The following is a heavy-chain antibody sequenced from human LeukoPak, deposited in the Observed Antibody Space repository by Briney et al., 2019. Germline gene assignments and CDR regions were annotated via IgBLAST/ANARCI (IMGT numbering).Heavy chain of an antibody. J-gene: IGHJ6*02. Sequence: GRSLRLSCAGSGFTFSSYAMHWVRQAPGKGLEWVAVISYDGSNKYYADSVKGRFTISRDNSKNTLYLQMNSLRAEDTAVYYCARDFSGSYYGTTDYGMDVWGQGTTVTVSS. CDR1: GFTFSSYA. D-gene: IGHD1-26*01. CDR2: ISYDGSNK. V-gene: IGHV3-30-3*01. CDR3: ARDFSGSYYGTTDYGMDV.